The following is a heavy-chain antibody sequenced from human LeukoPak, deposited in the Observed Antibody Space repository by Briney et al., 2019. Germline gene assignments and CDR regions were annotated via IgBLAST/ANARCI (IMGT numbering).Heavy chain of an antibody. J-gene: IGHJ3*02. CDR3: TGDLGAFDI. CDR2: IYSGGST. V-gene: IGHV3-66*01. Sequence: GGSLRLSCAASGFTVSSYYMNWVRQAPGKGLEWVSLIYSGGSTYYADSVKGRFTIFRDNSKNTLYLQMNSLRAEDTAVYFCTGDLGAFDIWGQGTMVTVSS. CDR1: GFTVSSYY.